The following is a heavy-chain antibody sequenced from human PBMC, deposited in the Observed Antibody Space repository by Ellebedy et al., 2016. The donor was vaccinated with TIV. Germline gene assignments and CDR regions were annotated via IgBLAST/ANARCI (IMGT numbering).Heavy chain of an antibody. Sequence: GGSLRLSXVASGFRFNSYAMHWARQVPGKGLEWVAVIWHDGSDQYYEDSVKGRFTIFRDNSRNTLYLQMNSLRAEDTAVYYCAKDEATYGDYSYYYYGVDVWGQGTPVTVSS. CDR3: AKDEATYGDYSYYYYGVDV. CDR2: IWHDGSDQ. D-gene: IGHD2-21*02. CDR1: GFRFNSYA. J-gene: IGHJ6*02. V-gene: IGHV3-33*03.